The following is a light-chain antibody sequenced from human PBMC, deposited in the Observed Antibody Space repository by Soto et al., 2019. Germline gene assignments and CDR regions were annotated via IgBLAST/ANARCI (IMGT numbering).Light chain of an antibody. Sequence: QSPGTLSLSPGERATLSCRASQSVSSNYLAWYQQKPGQAPRLLIYGASIRATGIPDRFSGSGSGTDFTLTISRLETEDFEVYYCQQYGSSPLWTFGQGTKVEVK. V-gene: IGKV3-20*01. CDR1: QSVSSNY. J-gene: IGKJ1*01. CDR3: QQYGSSPLWT. CDR2: GAS.